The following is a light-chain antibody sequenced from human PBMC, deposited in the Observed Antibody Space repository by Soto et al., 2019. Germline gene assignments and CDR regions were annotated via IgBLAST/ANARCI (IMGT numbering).Light chain of an antibody. J-gene: IGKJ4*01. CDR1: QSVSSSH. Sequence: EIVLTQSPGTLSLSPGERATLSCRASQSVSSSHLAWYQQKPGLAPRLLIYGASTRATGIPDRFSGSGSGTDFTLTITRLEPEEFAVYYWQQYGSSRTFGGGTKVEIK. CDR2: GAS. V-gene: IGKV3-20*01. CDR3: QQYGSSRT.